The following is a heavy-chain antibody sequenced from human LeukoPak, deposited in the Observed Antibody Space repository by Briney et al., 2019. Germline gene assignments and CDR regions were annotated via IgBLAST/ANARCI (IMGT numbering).Heavy chain of an antibody. D-gene: IGHD3-22*01. CDR1: GGTFSSYA. J-gene: IGHJ4*02. V-gene: IGHV1-69*13. CDR3: ARGGIHYDSSGYPTPAPNSDY. CDR2: IIPIFGTA. Sequence: SVKVSCKASGGTFSSYAISWVRQAPGQGLEWMGGIIPIFGTANYAQKFQGRVTITADESTSTAYMELSSLRSEDTAVYYCARGGIHYDSSGYPTPAPNSDYWGQGTLVTVSS.